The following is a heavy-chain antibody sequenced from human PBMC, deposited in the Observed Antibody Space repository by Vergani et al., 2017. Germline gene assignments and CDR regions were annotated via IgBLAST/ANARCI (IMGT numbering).Heavy chain of an antibody. CDR2: IIPIFGTA. J-gene: IGHJ1*01. CDR3: ARAHRRTYGDPRPGFQH. Sequence: QVQLVQSGAEVKKPGSSVKVSCKASGGTFSSYAISWVRQAPGQGLEWMGGIIPIFGTANYAQKFQGRVTMTTDTSTSTAYMELRSLRSDDTAVYYCARAHRRTYGDPRPGFQHWGQGTLVTVSS. V-gene: IGHV1-69*06. D-gene: IGHD4-17*01. CDR1: GGTFSSYA.